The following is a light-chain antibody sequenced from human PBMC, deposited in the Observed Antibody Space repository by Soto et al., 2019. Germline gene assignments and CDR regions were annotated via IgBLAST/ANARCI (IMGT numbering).Light chain of an antibody. CDR3: QSYDSSLDVV. V-gene: IGLV1-40*01. CDR2: GNS. J-gene: IGLJ2*01. Sequence: QSALTQPPSVSGPPGQRVTISCTGSSSNIGAGYDVHWYQQLPGTAPKLLIYGNSNRPSGVPDRFSGSKSGTSASLAITGLQAEDEADYYCQSYDSSLDVVFGGGTKVTVL. CDR1: SSNIGAGYD.